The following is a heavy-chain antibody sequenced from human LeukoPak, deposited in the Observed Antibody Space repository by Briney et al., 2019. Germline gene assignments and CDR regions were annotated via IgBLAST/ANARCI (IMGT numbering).Heavy chain of an antibody. V-gene: IGHV3-11*01. D-gene: IGHD3-10*01. Sequence: PGGSLRLSCAASGFTFSDYYMSWIRQAPGKGLEWVSYISSSGSTIYYADSVKGRFTISRDNSKNTLYLQMNSLRAEDTALYYCAKSRGPSLPMSRFFDCWGQGTLVTVSS. CDR2: ISSSGSTI. CDR3: AKSRGPSLPMSRFFDC. J-gene: IGHJ4*02. CDR1: GFTFSDYY.